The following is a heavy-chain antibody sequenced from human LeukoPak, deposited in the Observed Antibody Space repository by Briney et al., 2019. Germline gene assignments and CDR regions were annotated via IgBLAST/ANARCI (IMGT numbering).Heavy chain of an antibody. J-gene: IGHJ4*02. Sequence: KASETLSLTCTVSGGSISSYYWSWIRQPPGKGLEWIGYIYYSGSTNYNPSLKSRVTISVDTSKNQFSLKLSSVTAADTAVYYCAREGSSGWYDYWGQGTLVTVSS. CDR3: AREGSSGWYDY. CDR2: IYYSGST. V-gene: IGHV4-59*01. CDR1: GGSISSYY. D-gene: IGHD6-19*01.